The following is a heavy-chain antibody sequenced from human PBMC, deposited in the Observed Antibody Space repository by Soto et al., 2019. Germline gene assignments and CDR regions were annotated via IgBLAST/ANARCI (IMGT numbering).Heavy chain of an antibody. CDR2: IYSGGST. CDR1: GFTVTSNY. V-gene: IGHV3-53*04. Sequence: GRSLRLSCAASGFTVTSNYMSWVRQAPGKGLEWVSVIYSGGSTYYADSVKGRFTISRHNSKNTLYLQMNSLRAEDTAVYYCARSKRTLDAFEFWGQGTMVTVSS. CDR3: ARSKRTLDAFEF. J-gene: IGHJ3*01. D-gene: IGHD6-25*01.